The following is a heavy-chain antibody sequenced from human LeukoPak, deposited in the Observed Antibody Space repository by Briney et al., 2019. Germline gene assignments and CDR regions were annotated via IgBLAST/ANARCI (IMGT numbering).Heavy chain of an antibody. V-gene: IGHV3-9*01. CDR1: GFTFDDYA. D-gene: IGHD2-2*02. CDR2: ISWNSGSI. CDR3: AKQTTTSCYTGSDY. J-gene: IGHJ4*02. Sequence: GGSLRLSCAASGFTFDDYAMHWVRQAPGKGLEWVSGISWNSGSIGYADSVKGRFTISRDNSKNTLYLQMNSLRADDTAVYYCAKQTTTSCYTGSDYWGQGTLVTVSS.